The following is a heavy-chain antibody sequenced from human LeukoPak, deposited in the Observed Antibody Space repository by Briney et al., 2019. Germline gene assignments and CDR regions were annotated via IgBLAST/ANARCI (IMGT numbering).Heavy chain of an antibody. CDR3: VKDHSGYSSSSRFDY. D-gene: IGHD6-6*01. CDR2: ISSNGGST. V-gene: IGHV3-64D*09. Sequence: GGSLTLSCSASGFTFSRYAMHWVRQAPGKGREYVSAISSNGGSTYYADSVKGRLTISRDNSKNTLYLQMSSLRAEDTAVYYCVKDHSGYSSSSRFDYWGQRTLVTVSS. J-gene: IGHJ4*02. CDR1: GFTFSRYA.